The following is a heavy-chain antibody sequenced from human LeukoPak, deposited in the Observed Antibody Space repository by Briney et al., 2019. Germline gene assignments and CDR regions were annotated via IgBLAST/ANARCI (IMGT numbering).Heavy chain of an antibody. D-gene: IGHD4-11*01. V-gene: IGHV3-30*03. CDR3: ARGDHSRGLRRPL. CDR2: MSSNETNE. Sequence: GGSLRLSCTASGFTFTNYDIHWVRQAPGKGLEWVAVMSSNETNEYYADSVKGRFSFSRDDSKNTLYLKMSSLRVEDTAVYYCARGDHSRGLRRPLWGHGTLVTVSS. CDR1: GFTFTNYD. J-gene: IGHJ4*01.